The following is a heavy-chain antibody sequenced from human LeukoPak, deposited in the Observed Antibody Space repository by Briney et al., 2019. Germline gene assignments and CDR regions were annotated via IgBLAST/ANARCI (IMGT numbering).Heavy chain of an antibody. CDR1: GGSISSYY. J-gene: IGHJ5*02. CDR2: IYTSGST. D-gene: IGHD1-7*01. CDR3: ARQDGVTGTPPNWFDP. Sequence: SETLSLTCTVSGGSISSYYWSWIRQPPGKGLEWIGYIYTSGSTHYNPSLKSRVTISVDTSKNPFSLKLSSVTAAATAVYYCARQDGVTGTPPNWFDPWGQGTLVTVSS. V-gene: IGHV4-4*09.